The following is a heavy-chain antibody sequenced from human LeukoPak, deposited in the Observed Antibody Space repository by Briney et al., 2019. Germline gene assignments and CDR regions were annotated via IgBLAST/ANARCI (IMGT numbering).Heavy chain of an antibody. CDR3: ARVGYSSGDMIDY. V-gene: IGHV3-30*04. J-gene: IGHJ4*02. D-gene: IGHD6-19*01. CDR1: GFTFSSYA. Sequence: GGSLRLSCAASGFTFSSYAMHWVRQAPGKGLEWVAVISYDGSNKYYTDSVKGRFTISRDNSKNTLYQQMNSLRAEDTAVYYCARVGYSSGDMIDYWGQGTLVTVSS. CDR2: ISYDGSNK.